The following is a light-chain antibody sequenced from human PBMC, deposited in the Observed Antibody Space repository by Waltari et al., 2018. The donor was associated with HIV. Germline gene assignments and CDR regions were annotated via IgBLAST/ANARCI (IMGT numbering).Light chain of an antibody. Sequence: QSVLTQPPSLSGAPGLSVTISCTGNFSNAGAGYDVHWYQLLPGTAPRLLIYANVNRPSGVPDRFFGSESGSAASLGISRLQAEDEADYYCQSYDSSLSGVVFGGGTRLTVL. CDR2: ANV. V-gene: IGLV1-40*01. CDR1: FSNAGAGYD. CDR3: QSYDSSLSGVV. J-gene: IGLJ2*01.